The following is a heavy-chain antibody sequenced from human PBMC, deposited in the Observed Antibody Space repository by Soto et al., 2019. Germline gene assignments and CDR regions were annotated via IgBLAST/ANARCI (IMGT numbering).Heavy chain of an antibody. V-gene: IGHV3-48*03. CDR3: ARARMTTFSIWFDP. D-gene: IGHD3-16*01. CDR2: ISSSGSTI. CDR1: GFTFSSYE. Sequence: PGGSLRLSCAASGFTFSSYEMNWVRQAPGKGLEWVSYISSSGSTIYYADSVKGRFTISRDNAKNSLYLQMNSLSAEDTAVYYCARARMTTFSIWFDPWGQGTLVTVSS. J-gene: IGHJ5*02.